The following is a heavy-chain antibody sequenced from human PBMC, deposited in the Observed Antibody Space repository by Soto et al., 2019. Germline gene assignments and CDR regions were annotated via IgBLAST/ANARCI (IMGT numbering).Heavy chain of an antibody. CDR3: AKAGGISRYGVDV. CDR2: ISGSGTGT. D-gene: IGHD1-20*01. J-gene: IGHJ6*02. Sequence: GGSLRLSCAASGFTFSSYAMSWVRQAPGKGLEWVSGISGSGTGTYEADSVKGRFTISRDSSKNTLFLRMNSLGAEDTAVYYCAKAGGISRYGVDVWGQGTTVTVSS. CDR1: GFTFSSYA. V-gene: IGHV3-23*01.